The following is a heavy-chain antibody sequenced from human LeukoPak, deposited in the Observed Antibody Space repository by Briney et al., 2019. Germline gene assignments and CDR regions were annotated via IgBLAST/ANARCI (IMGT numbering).Heavy chain of an antibody. J-gene: IGHJ4*02. CDR1: GGSISSCGNY. CDR3: ARVEVIGSTRYFDY. CDR2: IYYVGNT. D-gene: IGHD3-16*02. Sequence: PSQTLSLTCTVSGGSISSCGNYWSWLRQLPGKGLEWIGYIYYVGNTNYSPSLKSRLSMSVDTSKNQFSLSLTSVTAADTAVYYCARVEVIGSTRYFDYWGQGAMVSVSS. V-gene: IGHV4-31*03.